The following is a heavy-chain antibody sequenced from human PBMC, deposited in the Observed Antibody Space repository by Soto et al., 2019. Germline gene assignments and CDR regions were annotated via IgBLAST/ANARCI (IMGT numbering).Heavy chain of an antibody. CDR1: GDSIRSYY. Sequence: SETLSLTCTVSGDSIRSYYWSWIRQPPGKGLEWIGYISYTGSTHYNPSLKSRVTITADTSKNQFSLKLSSVTTADTALYYCAREGVAAPYYYYGMDVWGQGSTVTVSS. CDR2: ISYTGST. V-gene: IGHV4-59*01. J-gene: IGHJ6*02. CDR3: AREGVAAPYYYYGMDV. D-gene: IGHD2-15*01.